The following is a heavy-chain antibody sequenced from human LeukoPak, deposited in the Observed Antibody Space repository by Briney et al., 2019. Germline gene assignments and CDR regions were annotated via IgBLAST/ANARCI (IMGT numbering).Heavy chain of an antibody. V-gene: IGHV1-18*01. CDR3: ARISSDSSGYYSFGYFQN. CDR1: GYTFTSYG. CDR2: ISAYNGNT. J-gene: IGHJ1*01. D-gene: IGHD3-22*01. Sequence: GESLKVSCKASGYTFTSYGISWVRQAPGQGLEWMGWISAYNGNTNYAQKLQGRVTMTTDTSTSTVYMELRSLRSDDTAVYYCARISSDSSGYYSFGYFQNWAQGTLVTVSS.